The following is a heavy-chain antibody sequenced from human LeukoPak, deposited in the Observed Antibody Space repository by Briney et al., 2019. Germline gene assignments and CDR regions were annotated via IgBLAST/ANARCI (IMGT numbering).Heavy chain of an antibody. V-gene: IGHV3-33*01. CDR3: ARDRNNCGDYGAFDI. Sequence: GRSLRLSCAASGFTFSSYGMHWVRQAPGKGLEWVAVIWYDGSNKYYADSVKGQFTISRDNSKNTLYLQMNSLRAEDTAVYYCARDRNNCGDYGAFDIWGQGTMVTVSS. CDR1: GFTFSSYG. J-gene: IGHJ3*02. CDR2: IWYDGSNK. D-gene: IGHD4-17*01.